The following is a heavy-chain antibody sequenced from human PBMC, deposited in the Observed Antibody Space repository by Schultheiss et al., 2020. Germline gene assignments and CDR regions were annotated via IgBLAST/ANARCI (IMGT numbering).Heavy chain of an antibody. CDR3: ARARNYVSWLLNGFDY. CDR2: IGTAGDT. V-gene: IGHV3-13*01. J-gene: IGHJ4*02. D-gene: IGHD3-22*01. Sequence: GGSLRLSCAASGFTFSSYDMHWVRQATGKGLEWVSAIGTAGDTYYPGSVKGRFTISRENAKNSLYLQMNSLRAADTAVYYCARARNYVSWLLNGFDYWGQGTLVTVSS. CDR1: GFTFSSYD.